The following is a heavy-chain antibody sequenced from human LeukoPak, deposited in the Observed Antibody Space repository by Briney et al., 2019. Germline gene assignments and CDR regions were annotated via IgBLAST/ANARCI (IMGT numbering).Heavy chain of an antibody. V-gene: IGHV4-38-2*02. CDR3: ARDERGYYGSGSRPFDI. J-gene: IGHJ3*02. CDR1: GYSISSGYY. D-gene: IGHD3-10*01. Sequence: SETLSLTCTVSGYSISSGYYWGWIRQPPGKGLEWIGSIYHSGSTYYNPSLKSRVTISVDTSKNQFSLKLSSVTAADTAVYYCARDERGYYGSGSRPFDIWGQGTMVAVSS. CDR2: IYHSGST.